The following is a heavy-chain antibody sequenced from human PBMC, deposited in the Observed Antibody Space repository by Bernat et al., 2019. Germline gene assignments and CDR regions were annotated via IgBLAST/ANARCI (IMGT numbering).Heavy chain of an antibody. Sequence: QVQLQESGPGLVKPSETLSLTCTVSGGSISSYYWSWIRQPPGKGLEWIGYIYYSGSTNYNPSLKSRVTISVDTSKNQFSLKLSSVTAADTAVYYCARDTVTTVLGSRYFDLWGRGTLVTVSS. CDR3: ARDTVTTVLGSRYFDL. V-gene: IGHV4-59*01. D-gene: IGHD4-4*01. CDR2: IYYSGST. J-gene: IGHJ2*01. CDR1: GGSISSYY.